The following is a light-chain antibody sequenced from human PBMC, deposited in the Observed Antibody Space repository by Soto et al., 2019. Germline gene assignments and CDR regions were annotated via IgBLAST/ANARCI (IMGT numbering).Light chain of an antibody. Sequence: EIVLTQSPVTLSLSPGERATLSCRASRSFASSYLGWYQQKPGQGPRLLIYAASTRATGIPDRFSGSGSATDFTLTISRLEPEDSAVYYCQHYDSSPPYTFGQGTKLEIK. V-gene: IGKV3-20*01. CDR1: RSFASSY. CDR2: AAS. J-gene: IGKJ2*01. CDR3: QHYDSSPPYT.